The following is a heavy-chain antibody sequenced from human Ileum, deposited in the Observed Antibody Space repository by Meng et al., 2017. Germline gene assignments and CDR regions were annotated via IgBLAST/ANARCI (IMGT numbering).Heavy chain of an antibody. J-gene: IGHJ3*02. Sequence: GESLKISCAAAAFTFTDYEINWVRQAPGRGLEWVSYIDNRGDTIYYADSVKGRFTISRDNTKNSVYLQMSRLRAEDTAGYYCVRDGSILGTNSDLDAFDIWGQGTMVTVSS. CDR3: VRDGSILGTNSDLDAFDI. V-gene: IGHV3-48*03. CDR1: AFTFTDYE. CDR2: IDNRGDTI. D-gene: IGHD3-3*01.